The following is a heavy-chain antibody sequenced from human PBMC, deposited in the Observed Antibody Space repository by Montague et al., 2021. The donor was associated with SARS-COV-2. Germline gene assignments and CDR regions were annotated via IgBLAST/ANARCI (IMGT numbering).Heavy chain of an antibody. J-gene: IGHJ6*02. Sequence: SLRLSCAASGFIFSNYAMTWVRQAPGKGLEWVSTMSGSGVRRDYADSVKGRFTISRDSSKNTLYLQMNSLRVEDTAVYYCAKDTATIRIAVALMDVWGQGTTVCVAS. CDR1: GFIFSNYA. V-gene: IGHV3-23*01. D-gene: IGHD6-19*01. CDR2: MSGSGVRR. CDR3: AKDTATIRIAVALMDV.